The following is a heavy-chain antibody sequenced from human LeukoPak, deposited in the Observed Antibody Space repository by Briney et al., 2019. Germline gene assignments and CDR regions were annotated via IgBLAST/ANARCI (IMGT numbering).Heavy chain of an antibody. J-gene: IGHJ5*02. V-gene: IGHV1-18*01. D-gene: IGHD1-1*01. Sequence: GASVKVSCKASGYSFTTFGITWVRQAPGQGLEWLEWISPYSGNTDYAQKLQGRVTMTTDTSTTTAYLELRSLRYDDTAIYYCAKDVNNWNPQSGWFGPWGQGTLVTVSS. CDR1: GYSFTTFG. CDR3: AKDVNNWNPQSGWFGP. CDR2: ISPYSGNT.